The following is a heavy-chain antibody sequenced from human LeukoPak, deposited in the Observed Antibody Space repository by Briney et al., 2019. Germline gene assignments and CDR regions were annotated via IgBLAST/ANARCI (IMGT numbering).Heavy chain of an antibody. J-gene: IGHJ4*02. CDR2: IWYDGSNK. D-gene: IGHD4-23*01. CDR1: RFTFKSYG. V-gene: IGHV3-33*01. CDR3: VRDRENSYFEY. Sequence: PGRSLRLSCAASRFTFKSYGMHWVRQAPGKGLEWVAVIWYDGSNKFYADSVKGRFIISRDNSKNTLYLQMNSLRAEDTAVYYCVRDRENSYFEYWGQGTPVTVSS.